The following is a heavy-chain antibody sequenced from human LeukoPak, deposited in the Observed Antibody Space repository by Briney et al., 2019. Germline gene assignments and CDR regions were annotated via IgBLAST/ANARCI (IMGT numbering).Heavy chain of an antibody. J-gene: IGHJ3*02. CDR2: MNPASGNT. V-gene: IGHV1-8*01. Sequence: ASVKVSCKASAYTFTSYYINWVLQATGQGLEWMGYMNPASGNTGYAQKFQGRVTMTTDTSISTAYMELSSLRSEDTAVYYCARVPREIASIWGQGTMVTASS. CDR1: AYTFTSYY. CDR3: ARVPREIASI. D-gene: IGHD3-16*02.